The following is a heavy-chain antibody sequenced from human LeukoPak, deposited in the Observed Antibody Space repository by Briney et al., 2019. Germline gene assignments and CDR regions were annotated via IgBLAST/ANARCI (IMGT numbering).Heavy chain of an antibody. CDR1: GFTFSSYA. CDR2: ISGSGGST. CDR3: AKNLHYDYVWGSYPLDY. Sequence: PGGSLRLSCAASGFTFSSYAMSWVRQAPGKGLEWVSAISGSGGSTYYAHSVKGRFTISRDNSKNTLYLKMNSLRAEDTAVYYCAKNLHYDYVWGSYPLDYWGQGTLVTVSS. V-gene: IGHV3-23*01. J-gene: IGHJ4*02. D-gene: IGHD3-16*02.